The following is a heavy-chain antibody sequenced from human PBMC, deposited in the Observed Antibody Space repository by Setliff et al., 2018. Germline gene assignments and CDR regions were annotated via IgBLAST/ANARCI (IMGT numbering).Heavy chain of an antibody. J-gene: IGHJ3*02. CDR3: ARDVFPYHYEGAFDI. Sequence: GASVKVSCKASGGTFSSYAISWVRQAPGQGLEWMGGINPSSGRTSYAQKVQGRVTMTRDTSTSTVYMDMSSLRSEDTAVYYCARDVFPYHYEGAFDIWGQGTMVTVSS. CDR2: INPSSGRT. CDR1: GGTFSSYA. D-gene: IGHD3-22*01. V-gene: IGHV1-46*01.